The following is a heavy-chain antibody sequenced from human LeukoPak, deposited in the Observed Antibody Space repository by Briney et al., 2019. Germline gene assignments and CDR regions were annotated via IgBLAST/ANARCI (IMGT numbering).Heavy chain of an antibody. CDR3: AKADSAGHDAFDI. CDR1: GFTFSSYW. CDR2: IKQDGSEK. J-gene: IGHJ3*02. Sequence: GGSLRLSCAASGFTFSSYWMSWVRQAPGKGLEWVANIKQDGSEKYYVDSVKGRFTISRDNAKNSLYLQMNSLRAEDTAVYYCAKADSAGHDAFDIWGQGTMVTVSS. D-gene: IGHD2-15*01. V-gene: IGHV3-7*01.